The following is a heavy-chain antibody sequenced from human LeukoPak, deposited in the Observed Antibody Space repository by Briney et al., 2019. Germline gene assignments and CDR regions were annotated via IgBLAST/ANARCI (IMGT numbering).Heavy chain of an antibody. Sequence: PSQTLSLTCTVSGGSPSSGGYYWSWIRQPPGKGLEWIGYIYHSGSTYYNPSLKSRVTISVDRSKNQFSLKLSSVTAADTAVYYCARVSQEQLVPDYWGQGTLVTVSS. J-gene: IGHJ4*02. D-gene: IGHD6-6*01. CDR1: GGSPSSGGYY. CDR3: ARVSQEQLVPDY. V-gene: IGHV4-30-2*01. CDR2: IYHSGST.